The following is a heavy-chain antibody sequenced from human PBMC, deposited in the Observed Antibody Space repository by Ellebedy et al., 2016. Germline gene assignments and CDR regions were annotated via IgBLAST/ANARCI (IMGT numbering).Heavy chain of an antibody. D-gene: IGHD3-22*01. V-gene: IGHV3-48*02. CDR1: GFTFSSYS. CDR2: ISSSSSTI. Sequence: GESLKISCAASGFTFSSYSMNWVRQAPGKGLEWVSYISSSSSTIYYADSVKGRFTISRDNAKNSLYLQMNSLRDEDTAVYYCARSSGYYYYYGMDVWGQGTTVTVSS. CDR3: ARSSGYYYYYGMDV. J-gene: IGHJ6*02.